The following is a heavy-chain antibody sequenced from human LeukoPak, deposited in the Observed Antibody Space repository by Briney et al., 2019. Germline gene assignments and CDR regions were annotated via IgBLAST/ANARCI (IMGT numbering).Heavy chain of an antibody. J-gene: IGHJ4*02. V-gene: IGHV4-61*08. CDR1: GGSISSGGYS. D-gene: IGHD5-24*01. Sequence: PSETLSLTCAVSGGSISSGGYSWSWIRQPPGKGLEWIGYIYYSGSTNYNPSLKSRVTISVDTSKNQFSLKLSSVTAADTAVYYCAGGGRWLQFWVDYWGQGTLVTVSS. CDR2: IYYSGST. CDR3: AGGGRWLQFWVDY.